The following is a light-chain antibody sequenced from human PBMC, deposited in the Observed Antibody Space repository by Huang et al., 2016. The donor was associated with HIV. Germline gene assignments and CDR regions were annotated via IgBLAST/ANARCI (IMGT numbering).Light chain of an antibody. CDR3: QQYDTSPWT. Sequence: DIVMTQSPDSLAVSLGGRATINCKSSQSVLYRSNNKNYLAWYQQKPGQPPKLLIYWASTRESGVPDRFTGSGSGTDFSLTISRLQAEDVAVYYCQQYDTSPWTFGQGTKVEIK. CDR2: WAS. CDR1: QSVLYRSNNKNY. V-gene: IGKV4-1*01. J-gene: IGKJ1*01.